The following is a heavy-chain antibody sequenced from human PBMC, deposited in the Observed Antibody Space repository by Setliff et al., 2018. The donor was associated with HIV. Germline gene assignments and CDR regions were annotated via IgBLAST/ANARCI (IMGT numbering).Heavy chain of an antibody. CDR2: TYYDGRT. D-gene: IGHD3-16*01. CDR1: GGSIRIGTYY. J-gene: IGHJ4*02. V-gene: IGHV4-39*07. Sequence: SETLSLTCTVSGGSIRIGTYYWGWIRQPPGKGLEWIGSTYYDGRTFYQPSLESRLTISVDTSKNQFSLRLNSVTAADTAVYFCARGGAVSADFDSWGQGTLVTVSS. CDR3: ARGGAVSADFDS.